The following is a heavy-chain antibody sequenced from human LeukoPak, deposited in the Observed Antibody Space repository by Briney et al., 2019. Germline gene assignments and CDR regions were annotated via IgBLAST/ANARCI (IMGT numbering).Heavy chain of an antibody. J-gene: IGHJ3*02. CDR3: AGVSVTGTLSAFDI. CDR1: GHTFITYW. V-gene: IGHV5-51*01. CDR2: IYPGDSDT. D-gene: IGHD1-1*01. Sequence: GESLKISCKGSGHTFITYWIGWVRQMPGTGLECMGIIYPGDSDTRYRPSFQGQVTISADKSISTAYLQWSSLKASDTAMYYCAGVSVTGTLSAFDIWGQGTMVTVSS.